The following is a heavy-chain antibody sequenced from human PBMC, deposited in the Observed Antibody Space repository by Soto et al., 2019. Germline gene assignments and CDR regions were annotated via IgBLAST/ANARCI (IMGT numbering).Heavy chain of an antibody. J-gene: IGHJ2*01. CDR3: ARDGRGRGIAVAGRFWYFDL. Sequence: QVQLQESGPGLVKPSQTLSLTCTVSGASISSGGYYWNWIRQHPGKGLEWIGYIYYSGSTYYNPSLKSRVTISVDTSKNEFSLKLSSVTAADTAVYYCARDGRGRGIAVAGRFWYFDLWVRGTLVTVSS. D-gene: IGHD6-19*01. CDR2: IYYSGST. V-gene: IGHV4-31*03. CDR1: GASISSGGYY.